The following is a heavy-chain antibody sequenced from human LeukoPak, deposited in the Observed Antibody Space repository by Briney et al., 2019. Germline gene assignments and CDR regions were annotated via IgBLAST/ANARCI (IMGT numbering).Heavy chain of an antibody. CDR1: GGSISSYY. Sequence: SETLSLTCTVSGGSISSYYWSWIRQPPGKGLKWIGYVYYSGSTNYNSSLKSRVTISVDTSKNQFSLKLSSVTAADTAVYYCARHKDCSGGSCYSPLFDYWGQGTLVTVSS. CDR3: ARHKDCSGGSCYSPLFDY. V-gene: IGHV4-59*01. CDR2: VYYSGST. D-gene: IGHD2-15*01. J-gene: IGHJ4*02.